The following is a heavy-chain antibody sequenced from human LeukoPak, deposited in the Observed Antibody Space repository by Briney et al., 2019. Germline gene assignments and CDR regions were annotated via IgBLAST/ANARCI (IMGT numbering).Heavy chain of an antibody. CDR2: VIPILDIT. Sequence: SVKVSCKASGGTFSRYDMNWVRQAPGQGLEWMGRVIPILDITDYAQKFQGRVTITADISTSTAHMELRSLKSEDTAVYYCARGFLGYCSSTSCPFDIWGQGTMVTVFS. D-gene: IGHD2-2*01. CDR3: ARGFLGYCSSTSCPFDI. CDR1: GGTFSRYD. V-gene: IGHV1-69*04. J-gene: IGHJ3*02.